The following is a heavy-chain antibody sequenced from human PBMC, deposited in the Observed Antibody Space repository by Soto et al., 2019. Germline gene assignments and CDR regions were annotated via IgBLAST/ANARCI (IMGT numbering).Heavy chain of an antibody. Sequence: GGSLRLSCAASGFTFSSYGMHWVRQAPGKGLEWVAVISYDGSNKYYADSVKGRFTISRDNSKNTLYLQMNSLRAEDTAVYYCAKVSRPIAVAPYYFVYWGQGTLVTVSS. CDR1: GFTFSSYG. D-gene: IGHD6-19*01. CDR2: ISYDGSNK. CDR3: AKVSRPIAVAPYYFVY. V-gene: IGHV3-30*18. J-gene: IGHJ4*02.